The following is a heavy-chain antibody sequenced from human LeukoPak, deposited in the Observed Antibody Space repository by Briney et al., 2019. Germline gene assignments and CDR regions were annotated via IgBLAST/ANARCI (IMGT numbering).Heavy chain of an antibody. J-gene: IGHJ4*02. D-gene: IGHD3-10*01. CDR2: MNPNSGNT. Sequence: ASVRVSCKASGYTFTSYDINWVRQATGQGLEWMGWMNPNSGNTGYAQKFQGGVTMTRNTSISTAYMELSSLRSEDTAVYYCARGLSMVQGVIFGYWGQGTLVTVSS. V-gene: IGHV1-8*01. CDR3: ARGLSMVQGVIFGY. CDR1: GYTFTSYD.